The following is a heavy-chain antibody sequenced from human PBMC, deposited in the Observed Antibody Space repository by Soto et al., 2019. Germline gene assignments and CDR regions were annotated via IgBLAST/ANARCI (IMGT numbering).Heavy chain of an antibody. Sequence: PGWSLRLSCAASGFTFSSYWMHWVRQAPGKGLVWVSRINSDGSNTSYADSVKGRFTISRDNAKNTLYLQMNSLRAEDTAVYYCARPASIAVAAHNWFDPWGQGTLVTGSS. CDR2: INSDGSNT. CDR3: ARPASIAVAAHNWFDP. CDR1: GFTFSSYW. J-gene: IGHJ5*02. V-gene: IGHV3-74*01. D-gene: IGHD6-19*01.